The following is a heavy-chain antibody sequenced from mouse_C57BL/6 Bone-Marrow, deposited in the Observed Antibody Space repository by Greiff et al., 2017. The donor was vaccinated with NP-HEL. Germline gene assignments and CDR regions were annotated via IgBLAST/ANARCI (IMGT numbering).Heavy chain of an antibody. CDR1: GYTFTSYW. J-gene: IGHJ3*01. Sequence: QVQLQQPGAELVMPGASVKLSCKASGYTFTSYWIHWVKQRPGQGLEWIGEIDPSDSYTNYNQKFKGKSTLTVDKSSSTAYMQLSSLTSEDSAVYYCARDYYYGRAWFAYWGQGTLVTVSA. CDR3: ARDYYYGRAWFAY. CDR2: IDPSDSYT. V-gene: IGHV1-69*01. D-gene: IGHD1-1*01.